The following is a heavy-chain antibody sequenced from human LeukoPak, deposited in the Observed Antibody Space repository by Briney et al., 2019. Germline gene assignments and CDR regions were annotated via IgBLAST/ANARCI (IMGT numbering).Heavy chain of an antibody. D-gene: IGHD4-23*01. CDR3: ARGDYGGDSGYVY. J-gene: IGHJ4*02. CDR1: GFTFSSYS. CDR2: ISSGSSYIYSA. V-gene: IGHV3-21*01. Sequence: GGSLRLSCAASGFTFSSYSMNWVRQAPGKGLEWVSPISSGSSYIYSAYYADLVKGRFTISRDSAKNSLYLQMNSLRAEDTAVYYCARGDYGGDSGYVYWGQGTLVTVSS.